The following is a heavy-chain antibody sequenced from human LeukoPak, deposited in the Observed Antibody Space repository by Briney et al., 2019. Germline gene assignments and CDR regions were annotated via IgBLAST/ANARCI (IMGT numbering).Heavy chain of an antibody. CDR3: ARHFYYDSSGYYLIVPYYFDY. D-gene: IGHD3-22*01. Sequence: PSETLSLTCTVSGGSVSGYYWSWIRQTPGKGLEWIAYIYYSGSTNCNPSLKSRVTISVDTSKNQFSLSLGSVTAADTAVYYCARHFYYDSSGYYLIVPYYFDYWGQGTLVTVSS. J-gene: IGHJ4*02. V-gene: IGHV4-59*02. CDR1: GGSVSGYY. CDR2: IYYSGST.